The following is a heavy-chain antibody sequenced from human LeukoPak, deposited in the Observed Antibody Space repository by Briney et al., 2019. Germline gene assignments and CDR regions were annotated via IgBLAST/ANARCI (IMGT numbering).Heavy chain of an antibody. CDR3: ASAGRDGYRRRPYYFDY. J-gene: IGHJ4*02. D-gene: IGHD5-24*01. CDR2: INPSGGST. CDR1: GYTFTSYY. V-gene: IGHV1-46*01. Sequence: ASVKVSCKASGYTFTSYYMHWVRQAPGQGLEWMGIINPSGGSTSYAQKFQGRVTMTRDMSTSTVYMELRSLRSEDTAVYYCASAGRDGYRRRPYYFDYWGQGTLVTVSS.